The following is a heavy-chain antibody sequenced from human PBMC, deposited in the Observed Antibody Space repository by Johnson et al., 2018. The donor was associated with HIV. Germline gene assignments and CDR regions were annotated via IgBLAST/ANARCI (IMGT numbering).Heavy chain of an antibody. CDR1: GFTFSSYD. Sequence: MQLVESGGGLVQPGGSLRLSCAASGFTFSSYDMHWVRQATGKGLEWVSAIGTAGDTYYPGSVKGRFTISRENAKNSLYLQMNSLRPEDTAVYYCARDGRDLVTRGSFDVWGQGTVVTVSS. J-gene: IGHJ3*01. CDR3: ARDGRDLVTRGSFDV. D-gene: IGHD3-9*01. V-gene: IGHV3-13*01. CDR2: IGTAGDT.